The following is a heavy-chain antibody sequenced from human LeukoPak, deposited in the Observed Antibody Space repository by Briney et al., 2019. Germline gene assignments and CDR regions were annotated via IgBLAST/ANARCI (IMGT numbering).Heavy chain of an antibody. J-gene: IGHJ3*02. V-gene: IGHV1-8*02. CDR1: GYTFTGYF. Sequence: GASVKVSCKASGYTFTGYFMHWVRQATGQGLEWMGYMNAASGNTGYAQKFQGRVTMTTDTSISTAYMELSSLRSEDTAVYYCARVPREIASIWGQGTMVTVSS. CDR2: MNAASGNT. CDR3: ARVPREIASI. D-gene: IGHD3-16*02.